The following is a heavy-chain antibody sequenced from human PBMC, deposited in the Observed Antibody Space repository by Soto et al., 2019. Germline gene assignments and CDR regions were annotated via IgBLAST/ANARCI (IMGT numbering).Heavy chain of an antibody. J-gene: IGHJ4*02. CDR3: ARVHYCDYTEFDY. CDR2: ISSSGSTI. CDR1: GFTFSDYY. Sequence: PGGSLRLSCAASGFTFSDYYMSWIRQAPGKGLEWVSYISSSGSTIYYADSVKGRFTISRDNAKNSLYLQMNSLRAEDTAVYYCARVHYCDYTEFDYWGQGTLFTVSS. D-gene: IGHD4-17*01. V-gene: IGHV3-11*01.